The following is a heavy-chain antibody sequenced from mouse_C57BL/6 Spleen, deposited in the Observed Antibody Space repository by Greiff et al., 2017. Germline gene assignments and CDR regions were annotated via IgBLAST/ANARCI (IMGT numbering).Heavy chain of an antibody. V-gene: IGHV1-7*01. D-gene: IGHD2-12*01. CDR3: AKYDDRATGAMDY. Sequence: VQLQQSGAELVKPGASVKLSCKASGYTFTSYWMHWVKQRPGQGLEWIGYINPSSGDTKYNQKFKDKATLTADKSSSTAYMQLSSLTSEDSAVYYCAKYDDRATGAMDYWGQGTSVTVSS. J-gene: IGHJ4*01. CDR2: INPSSGDT. CDR1: GYTFTSYW.